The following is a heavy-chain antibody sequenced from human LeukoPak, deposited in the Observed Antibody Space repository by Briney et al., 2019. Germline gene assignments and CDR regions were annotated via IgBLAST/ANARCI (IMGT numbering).Heavy chain of an antibody. CDR1: GYTFTSYY. CDR2: INASGGST. D-gene: IGHD6-19*01. Sequence: ASVKVSCKASGYTFTSYYMHWVRQAPGQGLEWMGIINASGGSTSYAQKFQGRVTMTRDTSTSTVYMELSSLRSEDTAVYYCAIGSLSVAGLFDYWGKEPWSPSPQ. CDR3: AIGSLSVAGLFDY. J-gene: IGHJ4*01. V-gene: IGHV1-46*01.